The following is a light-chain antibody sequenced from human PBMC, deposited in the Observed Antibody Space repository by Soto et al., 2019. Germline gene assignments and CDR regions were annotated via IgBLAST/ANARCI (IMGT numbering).Light chain of an antibody. CDR3: SSHAGNNMV. J-gene: IGLJ3*02. V-gene: IGLV2-8*01. CDR1: SSDVGAYNY. Sequence: QSVLTQPPSASGSPGQSVTISCTGTSSDVGAYNYVSWYQQHPGKAPQLVIYEVTKRPSGVPDRFSGSKSGNTASLTVSGVQAEDEADYYCSSHAGNNMVFGGGTKLTVL. CDR2: EVT.